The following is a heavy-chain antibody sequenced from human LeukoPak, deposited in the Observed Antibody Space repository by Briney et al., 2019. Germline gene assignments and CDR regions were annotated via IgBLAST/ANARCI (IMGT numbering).Heavy chain of an antibody. CDR1: GGYLCDLY. CDR3: ASKSVAAGTRWFDC. V-gene: IGHV4-4*07. J-gene: IGHJ4*02. CDR2: VQISENY. D-gene: IGHD6-13*01. Sequence: PSETLSLPCTVFGGYLCDLYGPWIRQSAGEGLEWIGPVQISENYNYNPSLRSRVTLSLDTSKNQFSVRLTSVTDADTAICYCASKSVAAGTRWFDCWGQGTLVTVSS.